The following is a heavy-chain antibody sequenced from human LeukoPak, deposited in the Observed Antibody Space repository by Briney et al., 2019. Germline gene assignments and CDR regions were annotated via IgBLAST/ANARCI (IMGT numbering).Heavy chain of an antibody. J-gene: IGHJ5*02. CDR3: ARGAPSAGVCSSTSCYVLGWFDP. Sequence: GGSLRLSCAASGFTFSSYAMHWVRQAPGKGLEWVAVISYDGSNKYYADSVKGRFTISRDNSKNTLYLQMNSLRAEDTAVYYCARGAPSAGVCSSTSCYVLGWFDPWGQGTLVTVSS. CDR2: ISYDGSNK. D-gene: IGHD2-2*01. CDR1: GFTFSSYA. V-gene: IGHV3-30-3*01.